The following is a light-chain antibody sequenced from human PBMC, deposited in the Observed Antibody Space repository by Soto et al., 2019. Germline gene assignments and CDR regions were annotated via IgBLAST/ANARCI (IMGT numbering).Light chain of an antibody. CDR3: QQRGNRPKP. J-gene: IGKJ1*01. Sequence: EIVLTQSPATLSLSPGERATLSCRASQSVSSYLAWYQQKPGQAPRLLIYDASTRATGIPARFSASGSGTDFTLTISSLEPEDFAVYYCQQRGNRPKPLGQGTKVDIK. V-gene: IGKV3-11*01. CDR2: DAS. CDR1: QSVSSY.